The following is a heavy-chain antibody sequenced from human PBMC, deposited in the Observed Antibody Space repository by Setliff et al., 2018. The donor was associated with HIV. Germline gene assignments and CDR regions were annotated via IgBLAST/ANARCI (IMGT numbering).Heavy chain of an antibody. Sequence: ASVKVSCKASGYTFINFYLHWVRLAPGQGLEWMGMVNSGSGSTVFAQKFQGRVTMTADTSTNTVYLELTSLRSEDTAVYFCARWYTTGRGWFDPWGQGTLVTVSS. J-gene: IGHJ5*02. D-gene: IGHD6-25*01. V-gene: IGHV1-46*01. CDR2: VNSGSGST. CDR3: ARWYTTGRGWFDP. CDR1: GYTFINFY.